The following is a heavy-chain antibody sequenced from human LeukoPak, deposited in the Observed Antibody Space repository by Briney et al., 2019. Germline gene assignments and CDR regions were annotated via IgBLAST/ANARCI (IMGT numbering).Heavy chain of an antibody. V-gene: IGHV3-64*01. CDR3: ARGQTTPPDYFDY. Sequence: GGSLRLSCAASGFTFTSYAIHWVRQAPGKGLEYVSAISSDGRTTFYANSVKGRFIISGDNSKNTVYLQMDSLGVEDMAVYYCARGQTTPPDYFDYWGQGTLVTVSS. J-gene: IGHJ4*02. D-gene: IGHD1/OR15-1a*01. CDR1: GFTFTSYA. CDR2: ISSDGRTT.